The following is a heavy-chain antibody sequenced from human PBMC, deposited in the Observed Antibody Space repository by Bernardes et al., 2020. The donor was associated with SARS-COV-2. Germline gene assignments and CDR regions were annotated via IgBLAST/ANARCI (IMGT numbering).Heavy chain of an antibody. CDR2: IKEEGREK. J-gene: IGHJ5*02. Sequence: GGSRRLSRAASGFTLSSFWMSCVSQAPGKVLEWVANIKEEGREKNYVDSVKGRFSISRDNAKNSLYLQMNSLRAEDTAVYYCAKGGYRYGSWGKGTLVTVSS. V-gene: IGHV3-7*01. D-gene: IGHD5-18*01. CDR1: GFTLSSFW. CDR3: AKGGYRYGS.